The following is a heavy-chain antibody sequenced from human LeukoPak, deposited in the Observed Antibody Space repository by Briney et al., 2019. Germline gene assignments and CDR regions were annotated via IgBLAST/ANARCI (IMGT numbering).Heavy chain of an antibody. J-gene: IGHJ4*02. CDR3: ARTNNWNPPPTDY. D-gene: IGHD1-20*01. CDR2: INPNSGGT. V-gene: IGHV1-2*02. Sequence: ASVKVSCKASGYTFTGYYMHWVRQAPGQGLEWMGWINPNSGGTNYAQKFQSRVTMTRDTSISTAYMELSRLRSDDTAVYYCARTNNWNPPPTDYWGQGTLVTVSS. CDR1: GYTFTGYY.